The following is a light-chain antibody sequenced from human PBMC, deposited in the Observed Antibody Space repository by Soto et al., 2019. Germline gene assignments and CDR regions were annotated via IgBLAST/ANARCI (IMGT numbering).Light chain of an antibody. J-gene: IGLJ1*01. CDR3: SSFASTSTDV. Sequence: QSALTQPPSVSGSPGQSVAISCSGTSSDVGSYNRVSWYQQPPGTAPKLVIYDVSNRPSGVPDRFSGYKSGNTASLTISGLQAEDEADYYCSSFASTSTDVFGTGTKLTVL. CDR2: DVS. V-gene: IGLV2-18*02. CDR1: SSDVGSYNR.